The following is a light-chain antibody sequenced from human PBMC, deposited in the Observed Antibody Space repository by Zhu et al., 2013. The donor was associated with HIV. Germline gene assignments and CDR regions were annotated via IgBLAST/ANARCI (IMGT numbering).Light chain of an antibody. CDR1: SSDIGSYDL. CDR2: EVK. CDR3: SSYTSSRTWV. V-gene: IGLV2-14*02. J-gene: IGLJ3*02. Sequence: QSALTQAASMSGSPGQSITISCTGTSSDIGSYDLVSWYQQHPGKAPKLIIYEVKKRPSGVSDRFSGSKSGNTASLTISGLQAEDEADYYCSSYTSSRTWVFGGGTKLTVL.